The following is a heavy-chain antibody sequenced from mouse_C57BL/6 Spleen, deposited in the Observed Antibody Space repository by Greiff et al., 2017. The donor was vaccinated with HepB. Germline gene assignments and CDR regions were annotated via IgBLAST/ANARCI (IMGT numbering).Heavy chain of an antibody. V-gene: IGHV3-6*01. CDR3: ERGSTMVDY. D-gene: IGHD2-1*01. J-gene: IGHJ2*01. Sequence: EVKLQESGPGLVKPSQSLSLTCSVTGYSITSGYYWNWIRQFPGNKLEWMGYISYDGSNNYNPSLKNRISITRDTSKNQFFLKLNSVTTEDTATYYCERGSTMVDYWGQGTTLTVSS. CDR1: GYSITSGYY. CDR2: ISYDGSN.